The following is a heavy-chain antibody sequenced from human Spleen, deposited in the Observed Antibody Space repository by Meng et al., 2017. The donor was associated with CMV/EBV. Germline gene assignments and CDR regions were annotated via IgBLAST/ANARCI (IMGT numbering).Heavy chain of an antibody. Sequence: QESVPGLRKPSETLSLTCIVSGASSKNYSGNWVRQPAGQGLEWIGLIQVIGHTVYNPSLKSRVTVSLDASKSQFSLTLNSVTAADTATYYCAGSRPGGGACDYWGQGILVTVSS. CDR1: GASSKNYS. CDR3: AGSRPGGGACDY. D-gene: IGHD3-16*01. V-gene: IGHV4-4*07. CDR2: IQVIGHT. J-gene: IGHJ4*02.